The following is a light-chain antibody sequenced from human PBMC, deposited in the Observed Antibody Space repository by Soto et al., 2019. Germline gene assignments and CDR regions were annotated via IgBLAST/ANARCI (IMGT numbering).Light chain of an antibody. J-gene: IGKJ5*01. CDR1: QSIHTA. CDR2: DST. Sequence: VLTQSTATLVLSTGETTPLSCRASQSIHTALAWYQQKPGQPPRLVVYDSTLRANGVPDRFGGSRSGTEFTLTINILEPEDFAVYYCQQRNVWPPITFGQGTRLEIK. V-gene: IGKV3-11*01. CDR3: QQRNVWPPIT.